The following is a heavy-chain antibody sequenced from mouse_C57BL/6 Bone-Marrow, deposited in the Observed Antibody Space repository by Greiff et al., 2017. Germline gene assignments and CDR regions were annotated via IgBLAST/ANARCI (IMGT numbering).Heavy chain of an antibody. Sequence: QVQLKESGAELARPGASVKLSCKASGYTFTSYGISWVKQRTGQGLEWIGEIYPRSGNTYYNEKFKGKATLTADKSSSPAYMELRSLTSEDSAVYFCARPGYYVGWYFDVWGTGTTVTVSS. CDR2: IYPRSGNT. CDR3: ARPGYYVGWYFDV. CDR1: GYTFTSYG. J-gene: IGHJ1*03. V-gene: IGHV1-81*01. D-gene: IGHD2-3*01.